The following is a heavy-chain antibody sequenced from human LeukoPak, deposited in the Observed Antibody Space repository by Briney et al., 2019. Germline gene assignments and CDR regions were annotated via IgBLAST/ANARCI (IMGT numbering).Heavy chain of an antibody. V-gene: IGHV4-59*01. D-gene: IGHD2-15*01. CDR2: IYYSGST. Sequence: SETLSLTCTVSGGSISSYYWSWIRQPPGKGLEWIGYIYYSGSTNYNPSLKSRVTISVDTSKNQFSLKLSSVTAADTAVYYCARAGVHCSGGSCHSGDWFDPWGQGTLVTVSS. CDR3: ARAGVHCSGGSCHSGDWFDP. CDR1: GGSISSYY. J-gene: IGHJ5*02.